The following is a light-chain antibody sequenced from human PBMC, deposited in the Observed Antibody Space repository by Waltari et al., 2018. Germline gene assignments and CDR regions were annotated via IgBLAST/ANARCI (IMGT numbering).Light chain of an antibody. CDR2: KAS. CDR3: QQYDTYWT. Sequence: DIQMTQSPSTLSASVGDRVIITCRASQSISSWLAWYQQKPGKAPKLLIYKASNLESGVPSRLSGNGSGTEFTLTISSLQPDDFATYYCQQYDTYWTFGQGTKVDIK. CDR1: QSISSW. J-gene: IGKJ1*01. V-gene: IGKV1-5*03.